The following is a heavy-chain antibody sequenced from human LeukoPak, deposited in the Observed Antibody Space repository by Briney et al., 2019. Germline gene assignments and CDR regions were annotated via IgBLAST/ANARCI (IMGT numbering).Heavy chain of an antibody. CDR1: GYTFTGYY. D-gene: IGHD1-26*01. CDR3: ARERIVGAKAHKARSPFDY. V-gene: IGHV1-2*02. Sequence: GASVKVSCKASGYTFTGYYMHWVRQAPGQGLEWMGWINPNSGGTNYAQKFQGRVTMTRDTSISTAYMELSRLRSDDTAVYYCARERIVGAKAHKARSPFDYWGQGTLVTVSS. J-gene: IGHJ4*02. CDR2: INPNSGGT.